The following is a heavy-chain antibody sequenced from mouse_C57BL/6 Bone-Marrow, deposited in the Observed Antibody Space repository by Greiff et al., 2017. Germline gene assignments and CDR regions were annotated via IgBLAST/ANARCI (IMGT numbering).Heavy chain of an antibody. J-gene: IGHJ4*01. D-gene: IGHD2-1*01. CDR1: GFNIKDYY. V-gene: IGHV14-2*01. CDR2: IDPEDGET. CDR3: ARVWAIGNYDYYAMDY. Sequence: EVQLQQSGAELVKPGASVKLSCTASGFNIKDYYMHWVKQRPEQGLEWIGRIDPEDGETKYAPKFQGKATITADTSSNTAYLQLSSLTSDDTAVYYCARVWAIGNYDYYAMDYWGQGTSVTVSS.